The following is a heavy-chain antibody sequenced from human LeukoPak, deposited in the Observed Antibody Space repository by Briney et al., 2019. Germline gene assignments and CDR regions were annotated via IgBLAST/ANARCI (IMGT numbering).Heavy chain of an antibody. V-gene: IGHV3-11*04. CDR2: ISFRASTI. CDR1: GFTFSDYY. Sequence: KPGGSLRLSCAASGFTFSDYYMSWIRQAPGKGLEWVSYISFRASTIYYADSVKGRFTISRNNAQNSLYLQVNSLRAEDTAVYYCTRGSYGDYEYWGQGTLVTVSS. CDR3: TRGSYGDYEY. D-gene: IGHD4-17*01. J-gene: IGHJ4*02.